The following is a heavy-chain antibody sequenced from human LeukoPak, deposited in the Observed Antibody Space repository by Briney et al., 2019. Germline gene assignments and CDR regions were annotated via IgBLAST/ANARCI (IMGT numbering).Heavy chain of an antibody. V-gene: IGHV3-7*04. CDR1: GFTFSHFW. CDR3: TRVGYIDEGIDY. J-gene: IGHJ4*02. CDR2: IKQDGSKK. D-gene: IGHD5-24*01. Sequence: GGSLRLSCAASGFTFSHFWMSWVRQAPGKGLEWVANIKQDGSKKSYVDSVKGRFTISRGNAKNSLYLQMNSLRAEDTAIYYCTRVGYIDEGIDYWGQGTLVTVSS.